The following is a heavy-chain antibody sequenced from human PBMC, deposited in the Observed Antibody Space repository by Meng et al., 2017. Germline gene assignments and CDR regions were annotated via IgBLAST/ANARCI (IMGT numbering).Heavy chain of an antibody. CDR2: IYWNDDK. J-gene: IGHJ4*02. CDR1: GFSLSTSGVG. V-gene: IGHV2-5*01. CDR3: AHTVRYYYGSGSYGY. Sequence: QIPLKESGPTPVKPTQTLTLTCTFSGFSLSTSGVGVGWIRQPPGKALEWLALIYWNDDKRYSPSLKSRLTITKDTSKNQVVLTMTNMDPVDTATYYCAHTVRYYYGSGSYGYWGQGTLVTVSS. D-gene: IGHD3-10*01.